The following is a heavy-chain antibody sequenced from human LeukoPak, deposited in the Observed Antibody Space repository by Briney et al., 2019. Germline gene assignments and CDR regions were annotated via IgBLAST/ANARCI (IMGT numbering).Heavy chain of an antibody. D-gene: IGHD4-23*01. Sequence: SETLSLTCTVSGGSISSTNYYWGWIRQPPGKGLEWIGSIYYSGNTYYNPSLKSRVTISVDTSKNQFSLKLSSVTAADTAVYYCARISTVVTVDYWGQGTLVTVSS. J-gene: IGHJ4*02. V-gene: IGHV4-39*07. CDR2: IYYSGNT. CDR1: GGSISSTNYY. CDR3: ARISTVVTVDY.